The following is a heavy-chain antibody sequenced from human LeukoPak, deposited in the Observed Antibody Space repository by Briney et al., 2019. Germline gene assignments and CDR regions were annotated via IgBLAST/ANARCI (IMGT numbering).Heavy chain of an antibody. D-gene: IGHD1-26*01. CDR1: GFTFSSYA. V-gene: IGHV3-23*01. CDR2: ISDSGGTI. J-gene: IGHJ4*02. CDR3: AKKLSGSYKAFNY. Sequence: GGSLRLSCAASGFTFSSYAMSWVRQAPGKGLEWVSGISDSGGTIYYADSVKGRFTISRDNSKNTLYLQMNSLRAEDTAVYYCAKKLSGSYKAFNYWGQGTPVTVSS.